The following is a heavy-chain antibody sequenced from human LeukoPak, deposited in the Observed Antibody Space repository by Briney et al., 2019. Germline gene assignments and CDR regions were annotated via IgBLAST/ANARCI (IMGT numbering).Heavy chain of an antibody. V-gene: IGHV4-59*02. CDR3: ARALGTTWGRYYYYYMDV. J-gene: IGHJ6*03. D-gene: IGHD2/OR15-2a*01. Sequence: SETLSLTCTVSGGSVSSYYWSWIRQPPGKGLEWIGYIYYSGSTNYNPSLKSRVTISVDTSKNQFSLKLSSVTAADTAVYYCARALGTTWGRYYYYYMDVWGKGTTVTISS. CDR2: IYYSGST. CDR1: GGSVSSYY.